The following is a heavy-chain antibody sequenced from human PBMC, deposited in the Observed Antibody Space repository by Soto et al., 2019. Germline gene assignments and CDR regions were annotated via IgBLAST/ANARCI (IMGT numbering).Heavy chain of an antibody. CDR1: GFTFSSYA. Sequence: QVQLVESGGGVVQPGRSLRLSCAASGFTFSSYAMHWVRQAPGKGLEWVAVISYDGSNKYYADSVKGRFTISRDNSKNTLYLQMNSLRAEDTAVYYCASNSAAPRPGLVYWGQGTLVTVSS. V-gene: IGHV3-30-3*01. CDR2: ISYDGSNK. J-gene: IGHJ4*02. D-gene: IGHD6-13*01. CDR3: ASNSAAPRPGLVY.